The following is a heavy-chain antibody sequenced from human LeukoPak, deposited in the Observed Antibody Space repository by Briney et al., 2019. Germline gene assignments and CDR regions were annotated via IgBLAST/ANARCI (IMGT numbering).Heavy chain of an antibody. CDR3: ARVYDSSAAY. CDR2: IYYSGST. V-gene: IGHV4-39*01. CDR1: GGSISSDSYY. J-gene: IGHJ4*02. Sequence: SETLSLTCTVSGGSISSDSYYWGWIRQPPGKGLEWIATIYYSGSTFYNPSLKSRVTISVDTSKSQFSLKLSSVTAADTAVYYCARVYDSSAAYWGQGTLVTVSS. D-gene: IGHD3-22*01.